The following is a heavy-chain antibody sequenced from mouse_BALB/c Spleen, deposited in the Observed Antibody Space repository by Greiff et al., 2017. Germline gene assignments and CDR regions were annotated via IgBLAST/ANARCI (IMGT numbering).Heavy chain of an antibody. J-gene: IGHJ1*01. Sequence: EVKLQQSGTVLARPGASVKMSCKASGYTFTSYWMHWVKQRPGQGLEWIGAIYPGNSDTSYNQKFKGKAKLTAVTSTSTAYMELSSLTNEDSAVYYCTRCLYYYGSSYVGYFDVWGAGTTVTVSS. V-gene: IGHV1-5*01. CDR2: IYPGNSDT. D-gene: IGHD1-1*01. CDR1: GYTFTSYW. CDR3: TRCLYYYGSSYVGYFDV.